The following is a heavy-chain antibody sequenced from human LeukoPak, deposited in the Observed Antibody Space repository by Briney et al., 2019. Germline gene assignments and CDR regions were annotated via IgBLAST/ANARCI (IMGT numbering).Heavy chain of an antibody. J-gene: IGHJ5*01. V-gene: IGHV1-8*03. CDR2: MNPNTGDT. D-gene: IGHD5-18*01. Sequence: GASVKVSCRASGDSFTTYDINWVRQATGQGLEWMGWMNPNTGDTGYALKFQGRLSITRNTSINTAYMDLTSLKSDGTAVYYCARGDVQLSFHSWGQGTLVTVSS. CDR1: GDSFTTYD. CDR3: ARGDVQLSFHS.